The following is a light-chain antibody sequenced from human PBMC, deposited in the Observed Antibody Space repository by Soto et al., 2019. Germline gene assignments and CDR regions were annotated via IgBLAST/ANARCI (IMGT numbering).Light chain of an antibody. CDR3: CSYAGSSTIYV. V-gene: IGLV2-23*03. CDR1: SSDVGSYNL. CDR2: EGS. J-gene: IGLJ1*01. Sequence: QSALTQPASVSGSPGQSITISCTGTSSDVGSYNLVSWYQQHPGKAPKLMIYEGSKRPSGVSNRFSGSKSGNTASVTISGLQAEDEADYYCCSYAGSSTIYVFGTGTKVTVL.